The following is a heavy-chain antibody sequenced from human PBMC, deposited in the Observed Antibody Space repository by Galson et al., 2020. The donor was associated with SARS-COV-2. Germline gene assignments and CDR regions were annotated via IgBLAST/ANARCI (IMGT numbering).Heavy chain of an antibody. CDR2: IYWDDDK. V-gene: IGHV2-5*08. CDR1: GFSFSTSGMC. Sequence: SGPTLVKPTQTLTLTCTFSGFSFSTSGMCVSWIRQPPGKALEWLALIYWDDDKRYSPSLKSRLTITKDTSKNQVVLTMTNMDPVDTATYYCAHMLFPLCWYYFDYWGQGTLVTVSS. CDR3: AHMLFPLCWYYFDY. D-gene: IGHD2-21*01. J-gene: IGHJ4*02.